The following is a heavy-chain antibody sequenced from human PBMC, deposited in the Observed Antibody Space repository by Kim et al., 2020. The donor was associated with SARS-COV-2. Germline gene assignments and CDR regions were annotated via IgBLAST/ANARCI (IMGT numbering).Heavy chain of an antibody. CDR3: ARWGPLAVAGTHFDY. J-gene: IGHJ4*02. Sequence: SETLSLTCTVSGGSISSGDYYWSWIRQPPGKGLEWIGYIYYSGSTYYNPSLKSRVTISVDTSKNQFSLKLSSVTAADTAVYYCARWGPLAVAGTHFDYWGQGTLVTVSS. V-gene: IGHV4-30-4*01. D-gene: IGHD6-19*01. CDR1: GGSISSGDYY. CDR2: IYYSGST.